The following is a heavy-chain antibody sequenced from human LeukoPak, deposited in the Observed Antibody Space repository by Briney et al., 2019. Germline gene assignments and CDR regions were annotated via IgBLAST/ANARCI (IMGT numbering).Heavy chain of an antibody. D-gene: IGHD3-22*01. CDR3: ARGDYDSSGYYSGWFDP. J-gene: IGHJ5*02. V-gene: IGHV1-24*01. Sequence: ASVKVSCKVSGYTLTELSMHWVRQAPGKGLEWMGGFDPEDGETIYAQEFQGRVTMTRDTSTSTVYMELSSLRSEDTAVYHCARGDYDSSGYYSGWFDPWGQGTLVTVSS. CDR2: FDPEDGET. CDR1: GYTLTELS.